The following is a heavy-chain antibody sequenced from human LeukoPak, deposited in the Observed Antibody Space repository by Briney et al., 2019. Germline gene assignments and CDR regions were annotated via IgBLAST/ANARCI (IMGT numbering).Heavy chain of an antibody. V-gene: IGHV3-21*01. CDR2: ISSSRSYI. J-gene: IGHJ6*04. Sequence: GGSLRLSCAASGFTFSNYAMSWVRQAPGKGLEWVSSISSSRSYIYYADSVKGRFTISRDNAKNSLYLQMNSQRATTTAVYEFGRGNMWLQRAWYMEVWGKRSTLTLSS. CDR1: GFTFSNYA. D-gene: IGHD2-21*01. CDR3: GRGNMWLQRAWYMEV.